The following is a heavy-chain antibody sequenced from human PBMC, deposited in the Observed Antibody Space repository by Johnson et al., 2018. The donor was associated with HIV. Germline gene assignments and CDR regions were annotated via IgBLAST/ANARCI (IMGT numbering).Heavy chain of an antibody. V-gene: IGHV3-15*01. CDR1: GFTFSNAW. J-gene: IGHJ3*02. CDR3: ARPTLPTLCGDCLDAFDI. CDR2: IKSKTDGATT. D-gene: IGHD2-21*02. Sequence: DVQLVESGGGLVKPGGSLRLSCAASGFTFSNAWMSWVRQAPGKGLEWVGRIKSKTDGATTKYADAVKGRFTISRDNSKNTLYLRMNSLRAEDTAVYYCARPTLPTLCGDCLDAFDIWGQGTMVTVSS.